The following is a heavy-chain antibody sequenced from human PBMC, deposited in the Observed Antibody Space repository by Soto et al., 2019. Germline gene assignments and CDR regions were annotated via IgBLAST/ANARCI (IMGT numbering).Heavy chain of an antibody. V-gene: IGHV1-69*01. CDR3: ARGWGLVS. J-gene: IGHJ4*02. CDR2: IIPIHGTT. Sequence: QMEQSGAEVRKPGSSVKVSCKPSGGSLTSYPMAWVRQAPGQGFEWMGGIIPIHGTTEYAQKFQGRVTITADEYTNRATLELTGLTSEDTAVYYCARGWGLVSWGQGNLVTVSS. CDR1: GGSLTSYP. D-gene: IGHD7-27*01.